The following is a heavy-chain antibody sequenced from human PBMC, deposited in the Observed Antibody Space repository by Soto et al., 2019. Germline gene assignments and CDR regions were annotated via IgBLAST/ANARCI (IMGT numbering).Heavy chain of an antibody. V-gene: IGHV2-5*02. CDR2: IYWDDDK. CDR3: AHRAVPTLRYFDWPQNWFDP. J-gene: IGHJ5*02. CDR1: GSSLSTSGVG. D-gene: IGHD3-9*01. Sequence: SGPTLVNPTQTLTLTCTFSGSSLSTSGVGVGWIRQPPGKALEWLALIYWDDDKRYSPSLKSRLTITKDTSKNQVVLTMTNMDPVDTATYYFAHRAVPTLRYFDWPQNWFDPWGQGTLVTVSS.